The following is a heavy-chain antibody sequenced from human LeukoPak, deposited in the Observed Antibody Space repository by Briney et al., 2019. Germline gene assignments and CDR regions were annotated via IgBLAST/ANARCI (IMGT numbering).Heavy chain of an antibody. CDR1: GGSISSYY. V-gene: IGHV4-59*01. Sequence: TSETLSLTCTVSGGSISSYYWSWIRQPPGKGLEWLGYIYYSGSTNYNPSLKSRVTISVDTSKNQFSLKLSSVTAADTAVYYCARVSDGSGSYFDYWGQGTLVTVSS. J-gene: IGHJ4*02. CDR2: IYYSGST. D-gene: IGHD3-10*01. CDR3: ARVSDGSGSYFDY.